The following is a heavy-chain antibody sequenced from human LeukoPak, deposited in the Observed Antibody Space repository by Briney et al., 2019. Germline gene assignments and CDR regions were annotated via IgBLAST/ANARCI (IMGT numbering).Heavy chain of an antibody. CDR2: ISYDGSNK. J-gene: IGHJ3*02. CDR3: ARRLAKGAFDI. V-gene: IGHV3-30-3*01. Sequence: GGSLRLSCAASGFTFSSYAMHWVRQAPGKGLEWVAVISYDGSNKYYADSVKGRFTISRDNSKNTLYLQMNSLRAEDTAVYYCARRLAKGAFDIWGQGTMVTVSS. CDR1: GFTFSSYA.